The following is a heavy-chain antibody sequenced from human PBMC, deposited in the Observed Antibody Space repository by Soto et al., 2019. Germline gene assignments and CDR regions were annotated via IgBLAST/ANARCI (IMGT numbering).Heavy chain of an antibody. CDR2: IFYSGST. J-gene: IGHJ4*02. Sequence: SETLSLTCTVSGGSISGHYWSWIRQSPGKGLEWIGYIFYSGSTNYNPSLKSRVTISVDTSKNQFSLKPSSVTAADTAVYYCARVGSSGWSPDYWGQGTLVTVSS. CDR1: GGSISGHY. D-gene: IGHD6-19*01. V-gene: IGHV4-59*11. CDR3: ARVGSSGWSPDY.